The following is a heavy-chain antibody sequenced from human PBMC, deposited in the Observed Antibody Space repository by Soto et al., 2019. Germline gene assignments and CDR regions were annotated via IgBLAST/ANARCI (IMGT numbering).Heavy chain of an antibody. J-gene: IGHJ4*02. D-gene: IGHD6-13*01. CDR2: IFYSGST. V-gene: IGHV4-39*01. CDR1: GGSISSSGYY. Sequence: SETLSLTCTVSGGSISSSGYYWAWIRQPPGKGLEWIGSIFYSGSTQYSPSLKSRVTLSVDTSKNQFSLKLSSVTAADTAVYYCARRGWGSSWNYFDFWGQGTPVTSPQ. CDR3: ARRGWGSSWNYFDF.